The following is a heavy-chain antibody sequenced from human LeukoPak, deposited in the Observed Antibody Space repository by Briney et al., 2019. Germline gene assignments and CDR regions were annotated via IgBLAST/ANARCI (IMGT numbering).Heavy chain of an antibody. Sequence: GESLKISCKGSGYSFTSYWIGWVRQMPGKGLEWMGIIYPGDSDTRYSPSFQGQVTISADKSISTAYLQWSSLKASDTAMYYCARHVDVVAYYYDSSGYLDYWGQGTLVTVSS. CDR2: IYPGDSDT. D-gene: IGHD3-22*01. V-gene: IGHV5-51*01. CDR1: GYSFTSYW. CDR3: ARHVDVVAYYYDSSGYLDY. J-gene: IGHJ4*02.